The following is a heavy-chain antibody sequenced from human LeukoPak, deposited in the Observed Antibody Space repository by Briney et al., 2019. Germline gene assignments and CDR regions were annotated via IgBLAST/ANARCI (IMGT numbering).Heavy chain of an antibody. D-gene: IGHD3-3*01. CDR3: ARVFDFWSVLSYFDY. J-gene: IGHJ4*02. V-gene: IGHV3-66*02. Sequence: GGSLRLSCAASGFTVSSNYISWVRQAPGKGLEWVSVIYSDGSTYYADSVKGRFTISRDSSKNTLYLQMNSLRVEDTAVYYCARVFDFWSVLSYFDYWGQGTLVTVSS. CDR1: GFTVSSNY. CDR2: IYSDGST.